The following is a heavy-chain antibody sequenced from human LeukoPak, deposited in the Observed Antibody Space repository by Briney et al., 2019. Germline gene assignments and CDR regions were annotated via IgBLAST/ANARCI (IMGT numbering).Heavy chain of an antibody. CDR3: ARFQRVYGGLDY. D-gene: IGHD4-23*01. Sequence: SETLSLTCAVSGHSICSSSWWSWVRQSPGKGLEWIGEISHSGSTNYNPSLESRATISVDKSRNQFSLKLTSVTAADTAVYYCARFQRVYGGLDYWGQGTLVTVSS. J-gene: IGHJ4*02. CDR1: GHSICSSSW. CDR2: ISHSGST. V-gene: IGHV4-4*02.